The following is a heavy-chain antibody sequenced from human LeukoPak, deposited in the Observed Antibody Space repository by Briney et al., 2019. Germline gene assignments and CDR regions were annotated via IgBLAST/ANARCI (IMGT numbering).Heavy chain of an antibody. Sequence: ASVKVSCKASGYTFTGYYMHWVRQAPGQGLEWMGWINPNSGGTNYAQKFQGRVTMTRDTSISTAYMELSRLRSDDTAVYYCARNYDFWSGCDPNWFDPWGQGTLVTVSS. V-gene: IGHV1-2*02. D-gene: IGHD3-3*01. CDR2: INPNSGGT. J-gene: IGHJ5*02. CDR1: GYTFTGYY. CDR3: ARNYDFWSGCDPNWFDP.